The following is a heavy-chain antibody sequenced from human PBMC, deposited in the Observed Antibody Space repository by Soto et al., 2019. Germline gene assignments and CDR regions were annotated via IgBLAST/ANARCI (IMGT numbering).Heavy chain of an antibody. CDR1: GYTFTSYG. V-gene: IGHV1-18*01. Sequence: ASVKVSCKASGYTFTSYGISWVRQAPGQGLEWMGWISAYNGNTNYAQKLQGRDTMTTDTSTSTAYMELRSLRSDDTAVYYCAFSDVVVAGYWFDPWGQGTLVTVSS. D-gene: IGHD2-15*01. CDR3: AFSDVVVAGYWFDP. CDR2: ISAYNGNT. J-gene: IGHJ5*02.